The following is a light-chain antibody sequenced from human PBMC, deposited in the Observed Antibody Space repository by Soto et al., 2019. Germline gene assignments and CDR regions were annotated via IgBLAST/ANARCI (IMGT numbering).Light chain of an antibody. CDR1: QTISTK. Sequence: IVMTQSPATLSVSPGERATLFCRASQTISTKLAWYRQRPGQSPTLLIYETSRRATGIPDRFSGGGSGIEFTLTINSLQSEDFAIYYCHQYNDWPQTFGHGTKVDIK. CDR2: ETS. CDR3: HQYNDWPQT. J-gene: IGKJ1*01. V-gene: IGKV3-15*01.